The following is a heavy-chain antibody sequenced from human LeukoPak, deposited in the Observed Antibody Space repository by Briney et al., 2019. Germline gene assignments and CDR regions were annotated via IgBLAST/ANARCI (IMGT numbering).Heavy chain of an antibody. Sequence: ASMKVSCKASGYTFTDYFLHWVRRAPGQGFELMGWINPNSGATHYIQSFQGRVTMTRDTSLSIAYLQLNSLTSDDTAMYYCARAQYLTAPAGTFANSWGQGTLVTVSS. CDR2: INPNSGAT. D-gene: IGHD6-13*01. J-gene: IGHJ4*02. CDR1: GYTFTDYF. CDR3: ARAQYLTAPAGTFANS. V-gene: IGHV1-2*02.